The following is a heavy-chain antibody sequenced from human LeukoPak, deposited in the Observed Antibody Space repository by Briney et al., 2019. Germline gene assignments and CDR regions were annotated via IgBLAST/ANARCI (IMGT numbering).Heavy chain of an antibody. Sequence: SSETLSLTCTVSGGSIGSYYWSWIRQPAGKGLEWIGRIYTSGSTNYNPSLKSRVTMSVDTSKNQFSLKLSSVTAADTAVYYCASHYYDSSGYYNYFDYWGQGTLVTVSS. D-gene: IGHD3-22*01. V-gene: IGHV4-4*07. J-gene: IGHJ4*02. CDR3: ASHYYDSSGYYNYFDY. CDR2: IYTSGST. CDR1: GGSIGSYY.